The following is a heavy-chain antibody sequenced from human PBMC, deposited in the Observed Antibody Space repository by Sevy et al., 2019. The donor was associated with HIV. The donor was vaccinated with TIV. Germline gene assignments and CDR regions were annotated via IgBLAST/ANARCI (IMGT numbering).Heavy chain of an antibody. V-gene: IGHV3-66*01. CDR3: ARESGGRVKWFDP. J-gene: IGHJ5*02. Sequence: GGSLRLSCAASGFTVSSNYMSWVRQAPGKGLEWVSVIYSGGSTYYADSVKGRFTISRDNSKNTLYLQMNSLRAEDTAVYYCARESGGRVKWFDPWGQGTLVTVSS. CDR2: IYSGGST. D-gene: IGHD1-26*01. CDR1: GFTVSSNY.